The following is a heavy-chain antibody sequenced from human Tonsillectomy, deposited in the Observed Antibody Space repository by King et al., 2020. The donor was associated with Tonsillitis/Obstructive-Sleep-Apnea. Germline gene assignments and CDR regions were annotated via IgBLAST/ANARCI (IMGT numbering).Heavy chain of an antibody. CDR1: GYSFSNYW. V-gene: IGHV5-51*01. D-gene: IGHD5-18*01. CDR2: IYPGDSDT. CDR3: ARWEFYTAMATYYFEY. Sequence: VQLVESGAEVKKPGESLKISCKGSGYSFSNYWIGWIRQMPGKGLEWVGLIYPGDSDTRYSPSFQGQVTISADESISTAYLPWSSLKASDTAMYYCARWEFYTAMATYYFEYWGQGALVTVSS. J-gene: IGHJ4*02.